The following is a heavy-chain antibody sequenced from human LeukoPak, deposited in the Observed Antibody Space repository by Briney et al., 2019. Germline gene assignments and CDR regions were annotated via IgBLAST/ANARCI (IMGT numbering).Heavy chain of an antibody. Sequence: GGSLRLSCAASGFTFDDYAMHWVRQGPGKGLEWVSLISGDGGSTNYADSVKGRFTISRDNAKNSLFLQTNSLRAEDTAVYFCARHRPRWSLDVWGQGTTVTVSS. J-gene: IGHJ6*02. CDR2: ISGDGGST. D-gene: IGHD3-3*01. CDR3: ARHRPRWSLDV. V-gene: IGHV3-43*02. CDR1: GFTFDDYA.